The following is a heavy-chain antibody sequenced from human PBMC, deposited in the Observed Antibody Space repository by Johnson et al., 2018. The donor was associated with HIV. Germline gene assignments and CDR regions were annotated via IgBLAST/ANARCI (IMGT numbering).Heavy chain of an antibody. CDR3: ARDFNSGSPDGAFDI. CDR1: GFTFSSNY. V-gene: IGHV3-66*01. Sequence: VQLVESGGGVVQPGRSQRLSCAASGFTFSSNYMSWVRQPPGKGLEWVSVIYSGGNTYYADSVKCRFTISRDNSKNTLYLQMNSLRAEDTALYYSARDFNSGSPDGAFDIWCQGTMVTVSS. CDR2: IYSGGNT. J-gene: IGHJ3*02. D-gene: IGHD4-23*01.